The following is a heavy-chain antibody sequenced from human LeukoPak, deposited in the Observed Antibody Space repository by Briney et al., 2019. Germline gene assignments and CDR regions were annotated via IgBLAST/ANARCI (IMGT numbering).Heavy chain of an antibody. CDR3: ARSPRDTAMVVFDY. D-gene: IGHD5-18*01. CDR2: IYCSGST. J-gene: IGHJ4*02. Sequence: SETLSLTCTVSGGSISSYYWSWIRQPPGKGLEWIGYIYCSGSTNYNPSLKSRVTISVDTSKNQFSLKLSSVTAADTAVYYCARSPRDTAMVVFDYWGQGTLVTVSS. CDR1: GGSISSYY. V-gene: IGHV4-59*01.